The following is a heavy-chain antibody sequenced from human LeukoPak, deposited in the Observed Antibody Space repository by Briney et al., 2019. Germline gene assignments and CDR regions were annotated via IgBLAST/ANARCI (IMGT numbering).Heavy chain of an antibody. CDR3: ARENIVVGPAKDAFDI. D-gene: IGHD2-2*01. CDR2: IKQDGSEK. J-gene: IGHJ3*02. CDR1: GFTFSSYW. V-gene: IGHV3-7*01. Sequence: GGSLRLSCAASGFTFSSYWMSWVRQAPGKGLEWVANIKQDGSEKYYVDSVKGRFTISRDNAKNSLYLQMNSLRAEDTAVYYCARENIVVGPAKDAFDIWGQGTMVTVSS.